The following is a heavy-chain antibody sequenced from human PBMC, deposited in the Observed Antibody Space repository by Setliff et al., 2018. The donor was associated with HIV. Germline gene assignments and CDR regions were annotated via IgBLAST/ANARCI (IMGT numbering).Heavy chain of an antibody. CDR3: ARAPGDILTAYFGGLDY. CDR1: GFTFSNYW. V-gene: IGHV3-74*01. J-gene: IGHJ4*02. D-gene: IGHD3-9*01. CDR2: INSDGSST. Sequence: GGSLRLSCAASGFTFSNYWMYWVRQVPGKGLVWVSRINSDGSSTSYADSVKGRFTISRDNSKDTLYLQMSSLRADDTAIYYCARAPGDILTAYFGGLDYWGQGALVTVSS.